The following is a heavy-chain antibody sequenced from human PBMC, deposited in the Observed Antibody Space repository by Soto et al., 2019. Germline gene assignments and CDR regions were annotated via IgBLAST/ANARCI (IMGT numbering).Heavy chain of an antibody. V-gene: IGHV3-23*01. CDR2: ISGTGGST. J-gene: IGHJ4*02. CDR1: GFTFSTYA. Sequence: GGSLRLSCAASGFTFSTYAMSWVRQAPGRGLEWVSAISGTGGSTYYADSVKGRFTISRDNSKNTLYLQMNSLRAEDTAVYYCAKNWDTTSSSSSHWGQGTLVTVSS. CDR3: AKNWDTTSSSSSH. D-gene: IGHD6-6*01.